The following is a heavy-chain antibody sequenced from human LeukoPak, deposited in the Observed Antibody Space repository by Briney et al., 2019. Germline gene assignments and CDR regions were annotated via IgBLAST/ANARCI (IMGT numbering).Heavy chain of an antibody. CDR2: IKQDGSEK. CDR1: GFTFSSYW. J-gene: IGHJ4*02. Sequence: GGSLRLSCAASGFTFSSYWMSWVRQAPGKGLEWVANIKQDGSEKYYVDSVKGRFTISRDSAKNSLYLQMNSLRAEDTAVYYCARLGRGAYCGGDCYLYYFDYWGQGTLVTVSS. CDR3: ARLGRGAYCGGDCYLYYFDY. D-gene: IGHD2-21*01. V-gene: IGHV3-7*01.